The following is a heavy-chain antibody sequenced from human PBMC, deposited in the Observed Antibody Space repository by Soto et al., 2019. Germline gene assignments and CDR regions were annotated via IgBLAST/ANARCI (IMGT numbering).Heavy chain of an antibody. D-gene: IGHD6-25*01. V-gene: IGHV3-30*18. Sequence: GGSLKLSCAAPWFPFHSYGLHWVPQAPGQGLEWVAVISYDGSNKCYADSVKGRFTISRDNSKNTLYLQMNSLRAEDTAVYYCAKDLGYFTPYYYYGMDVWGQGTTVTVSS. CDR1: WFPFHSYG. J-gene: IGHJ6*02. CDR3: AKDLGYFTPYYYYGMDV. CDR2: ISYDGSNK.